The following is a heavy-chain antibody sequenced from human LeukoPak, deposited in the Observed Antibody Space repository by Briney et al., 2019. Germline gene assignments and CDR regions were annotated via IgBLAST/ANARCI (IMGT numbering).Heavy chain of an antibody. CDR3: ARFGESSILYQGSYFDY. J-gene: IGHJ4*02. V-gene: IGHV5-51*01. CDR2: IYPGDSDT. D-gene: IGHD2-8*01. Sequence: PGESLKISCKGSGYSFSSYWIAWVRQMPGKGLEWMGIIYPGDSDTRYSPSFQGQVTISADKSISTAYLQWSSLKASDTAMYYCARFGESSILYQGSYFDYWGQGTLVTVSS. CDR1: GYSFSSYW.